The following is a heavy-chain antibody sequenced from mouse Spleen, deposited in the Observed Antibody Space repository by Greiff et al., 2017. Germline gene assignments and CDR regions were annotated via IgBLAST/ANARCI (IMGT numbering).Heavy chain of an antibody. CDR3: ARSGWLLRRGYAMDY. CDR2: IFPGSGST. D-gene: IGHD2-3*01. J-gene: IGHJ4*01. Sequence: QVQLQQSGPELVKPGASVKISCKASGYTFTDYYINWVKQRPGQGLEWIGWIFPGSGSTYYNEKFKGKATLTVDKSSSTAYMLLSSLTSEDSAVYFCARSGWLLRRGYAMDYWGQGTSVTVSS. V-gene: IGHV1-75*01. CDR1: GYTFTDYY.